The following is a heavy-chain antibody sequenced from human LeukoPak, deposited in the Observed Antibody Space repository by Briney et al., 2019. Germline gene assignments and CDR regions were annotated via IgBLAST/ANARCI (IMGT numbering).Heavy chain of an antibody. V-gene: IGHV3-66*01. D-gene: IGHD4-17*01. CDR1: GFTVSSNY. CDR3: ARAFDDYGDCPGY. CDR2: IYSGGST. J-gene: IGHJ4*02. Sequence: GGSLRLSCAASGFTVSSNYMSWVRQAPGKGLEWVSVIYSGGSTYYADSVKGRFTISRDNSKNTLYLQMNSLRAEDTAVYYCARAFDDYGDCPGYWGQGTLVTVSS.